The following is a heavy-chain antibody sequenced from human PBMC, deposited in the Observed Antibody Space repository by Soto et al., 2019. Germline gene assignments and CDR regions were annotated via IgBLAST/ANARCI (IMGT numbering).Heavy chain of an antibody. CDR2: ISSSSSYT. V-gene: IGHV3-11*06. CDR3: AGGMDSGYYRPEFDY. J-gene: IGHJ4*02. CDR1: GFTFSDYY. D-gene: IGHD3-22*01. Sequence: QVQLVESGGGLVQPGGSLRLSCAASGFTFSDYYMSWIRQAPGKGLEWVSYISSSSSYTNYADSVKGRFTISRDNAKNSLYLQMNRLRAEDTAVYYCAGGMDSGYYRPEFDYWGQGTLVTVSS.